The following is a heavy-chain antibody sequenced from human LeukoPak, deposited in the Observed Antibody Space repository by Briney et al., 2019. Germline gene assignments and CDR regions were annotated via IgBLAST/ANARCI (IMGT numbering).Heavy chain of an antibody. J-gene: IGHJ4*02. Sequence: ASVKVSCKSSGYTFTSYAMNWVRQAPGQGLEWMGWINTNTGNPTYAQGFTGRFVFSLDTSVSTEYLQISSLKAEDTAVYYCARRLWFGELLQEGNFDYWGQGTLVTVSS. V-gene: IGHV7-4-1*02. CDR2: INTNTGNP. CDR1: GYTFTSYA. D-gene: IGHD3-10*01. CDR3: ARRLWFGELLQEGNFDY.